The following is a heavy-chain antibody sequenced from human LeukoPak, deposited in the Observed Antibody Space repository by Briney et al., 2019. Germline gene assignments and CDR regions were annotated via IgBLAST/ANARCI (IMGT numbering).Heavy chain of an antibody. J-gene: IGHJ4*02. CDR3: ARAEGYSSGWPYFDY. Sequence: GGSLRLSCAASGFTVSSNYMSWVRQAPGKGLEWVSVIYSGGSTYYADSVKGRFTISRDNSKNTLHLQMNSLRAEDTAVYYCARAEGYSSGWPYFDYWGQGTLVTVSS. D-gene: IGHD6-19*01. CDR2: IYSGGST. CDR1: GFTVSSNY. V-gene: IGHV3-66*02.